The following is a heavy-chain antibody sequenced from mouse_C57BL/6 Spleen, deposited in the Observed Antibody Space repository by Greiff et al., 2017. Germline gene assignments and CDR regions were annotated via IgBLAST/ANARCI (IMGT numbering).Heavy chain of an antibody. CDR3: ARETSYGDYFDY. V-gene: IGHV5-4*01. CDR1: GFTFSSYA. D-gene: IGHD1-1*02. CDR2: ISDGGSYT. Sequence: EVKLVESGGGLVKPGGSLKLSCAASGFTFSSYAMSWVRQTPEKRLEWVATISDGGSYTYYPDNVKGRFTISRDNAKNNLYLQMSHLKSEDTAMYYCARETSYGDYFDYWGQGTTLTVSS. J-gene: IGHJ2*01.